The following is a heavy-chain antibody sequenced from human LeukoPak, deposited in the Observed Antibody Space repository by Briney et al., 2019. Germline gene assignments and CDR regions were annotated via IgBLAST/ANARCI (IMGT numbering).Heavy chain of an antibody. CDR1: GGSISSGGYY. V-gene: IGHV4-31*03. CDR2: IYYSGST. CDR3: ARSYGSGSYYNLPFDY. D-gene: IGHD3-10*01. J-gene: IGHJ4*02. Sequence: PSETLSLTCTVSGGSISSGGYYWSWIRQHPGKGLEWIGYIYYSGSTYYNPSLKSRVTISVDTSKNQFSPKLSSVTAADTAVYYCARSYGSGSYYNLPFDYWGQGTLVTVSS.